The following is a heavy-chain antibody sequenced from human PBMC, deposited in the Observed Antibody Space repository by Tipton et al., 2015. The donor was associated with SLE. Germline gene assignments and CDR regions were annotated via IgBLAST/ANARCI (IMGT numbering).Heavy chain of an antibody. J-gene: IGHJ4*02. Sequence: TLSLTCTVSGGSISSSSYYWGWIRQPPGKGLEWIGSIYYSGSTYYNYKSSLKSRVTISVDTSKNQFSLKLSTVTAADTAVYYCARRAGYSYGYGYWGQGTLVTVSS. CDR1: GGSISSSSYY. CDR2: IYYSGST. CDR3: ARRAGYSYGYGY. D-gene: IGHD5-18*01. V-gene: IGHV4-39*01.